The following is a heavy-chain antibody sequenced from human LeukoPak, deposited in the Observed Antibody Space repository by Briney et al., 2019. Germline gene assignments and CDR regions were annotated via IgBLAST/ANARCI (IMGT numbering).Heavy chain of an antibody. CDR3: ARVGQQLVSCWYFDL. J-gene: IGHJ2*01. CDR1: GFTFSSYA. V-gene: IGHV3-30-3*01. Sequence: GGSLRLSCAASGFTFSSYAMHWVRQAPGKGLEWVAVISYDGSNKYYADSVKGRFTISRDNSKNTLYLQMNSLRAEDTAVYYCARVGQQLVSCWYFDLWGRGTLVTVSS. D-gene: IGHD6-13*01. CDR2: ISYDGSNK.